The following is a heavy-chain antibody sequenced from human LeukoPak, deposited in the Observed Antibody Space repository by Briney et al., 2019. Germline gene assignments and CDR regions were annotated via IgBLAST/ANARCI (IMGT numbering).Heavy chain of an antibody. CDR1: GFTFSDFG. J-gene: IGHJ4*02. D-gene: IGHD4/OR15-4a*01. CDR3: ATDGAY. CDR2: MSFDGTKI. Sequence: GGSLRLSCVASGFTFSDFGMHWVRQAPGKGLEWVAVMSFDGTKIYHTDSVKGRFIISRDNSQNTLYLQMNSLRPEDTAVYFCATDGAYWGQGTLVTVSS. V-gene: IGHV3-30*03.